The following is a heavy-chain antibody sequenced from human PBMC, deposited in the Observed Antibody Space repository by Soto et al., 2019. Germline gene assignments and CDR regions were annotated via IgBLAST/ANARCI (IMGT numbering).Heavy chain of an antibody. J-gene: IGHJ4*02. CDR1: GYTFTSYG. V-gene: IGHV1-18*01. CDR3: ARDQFETYYYGSGGYYTFDY. Sequence: QVQLVQSGAEVKKPGASVKVSCKASGYTFTSYGISWVRQAPGQGLEWMGWISAYNGNTNYAQKLQGRVTMTTDTSTSTAYMELSSLRSDDTAVYYCARDQFETYYYGSGGYYTFDYWGQGTLVTVSS. CDR2: ISAYNGNT. D-gene: IGHD3-10*01.